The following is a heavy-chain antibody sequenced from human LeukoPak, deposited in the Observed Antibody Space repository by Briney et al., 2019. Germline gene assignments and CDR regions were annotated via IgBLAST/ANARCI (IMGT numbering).Heavy chain of an antibody. Sequence: GESLKISCKGSGYRFTSYWISWVRQMPGQGLEWMGIIYPGDADTRYSPSFQGQVTISADNSITTAYLQWSSLKASDTAMYYCTRRVVVTAIGYNWFDPWGQGTLVTVSS. CDR3: TRRVVVTAIGYNWFDP. D-gene: IGHD2-21*02. CDR2: IYPGDADT. V-gene: IGHV5-51*01. J-gene: IGHJ5*02. CDR1: GYRFTSYW.